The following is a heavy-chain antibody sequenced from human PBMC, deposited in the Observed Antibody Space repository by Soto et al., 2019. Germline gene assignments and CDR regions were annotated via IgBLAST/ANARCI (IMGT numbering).Heavy chain of an antibody. D-gene: IGHD5-18*01. CDR1: GGSISRYY. J-gene: IGHJ4*02. V-gene: IGHV4-4*07. CDR2: IYTSGST. Sequence: PSETLSLTCTVSGGSISRYYWSWIRQPAGKGLERIGRIYTSGSTNCNHSLKSRGTMSVDTSKNQSSLKLSSVTAADTAVYCCARVFPSDTAMAYYFDYWGQGTLVTVSS. CDR3: ARVFPSDTAMAYYFDY.